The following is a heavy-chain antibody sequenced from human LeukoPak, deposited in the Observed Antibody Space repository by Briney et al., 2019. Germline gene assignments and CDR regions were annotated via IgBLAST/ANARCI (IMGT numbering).Heavy chain of an antibody. CDR2: ISSDNDYI. CDR1: GFNFGSYS. J-gene: IGHJ4*02. Sequence: PGGSLRLSCAASGFNFGSYSMTWVRQAPGKGLEWVSSISSDNDYIDYADSVKGRFTISRDNAKNSLYLQMNSLRAEDTAVYYCARDHEMVRGVIRSSFDYWGQGTLVTVSS. V-gene: IGHV3-21*01. D-gene: IGHD3-10*01. CDR3: ARDHEMVRGVIRSSFDY.